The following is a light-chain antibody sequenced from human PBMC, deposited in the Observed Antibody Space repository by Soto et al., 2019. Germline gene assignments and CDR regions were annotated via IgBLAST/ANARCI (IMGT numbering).Light chain of an antibody. CDR1: QSVLYSSNNKNK. CDR3: QQCYSTPYT. V-gene: IGKV4-1*01. J-gene: IGKJ2*01. Sequence: DIVMTQSPDSLAVSLGERATINCKSSQSVLYSSNNKNKLAWYQQKPGQPPKLLIYWASTRGSGVPDRFSGSGSGTDFTLTISSLQAEDVAVYYCQQCYSTPYTFGQGTKLEIK. CDR2: WAS.